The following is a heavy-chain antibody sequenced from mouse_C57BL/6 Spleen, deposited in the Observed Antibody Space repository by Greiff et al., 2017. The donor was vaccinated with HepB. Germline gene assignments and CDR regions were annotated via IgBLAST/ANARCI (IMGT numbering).Heavy chain of an antibody. D-gene: IGHD1-1*01. Sequence: QVQLKQPGAELVKPGASVKLSCKASGYTFTSYWMHWVKQRPGRGLEWIGRIDPNSGGTKYNEKFKSKATLTVDKPSSTAYMQLSSLTSEDSAVYYCARHDYYGSSPFAYWGQGTLVTVSA. CDR1: GYTFTSYW. V-gene: IGHV1-72*01. J-gene: IGHJ3*01. CDR2: IDPNSGGT. CDR3: ARHDYYGSSPFAY.